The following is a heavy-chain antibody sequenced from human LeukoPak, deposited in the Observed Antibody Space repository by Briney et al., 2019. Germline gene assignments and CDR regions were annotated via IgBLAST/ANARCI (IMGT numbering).Heavy chain of an antibody. CDR3: ARGGNIGYDYNAFDI. V-gene: IGHV3-21*01. CDR1: GFTFSNYG. J-gene: IGHJ3*02. Sequence: GGSLRLSCAASGFTFSNYGMNWVSQAPGKGLEWVSLTDTSGRYVYYGDSVKGRFTISRDNAKNSLYLQMNSLRDEDTAVYYCARGGNIGYDYNAFDIWGQGAMVTVSS. D-gene: IGHD3-22*01. CDR2: TDTSGRYV.